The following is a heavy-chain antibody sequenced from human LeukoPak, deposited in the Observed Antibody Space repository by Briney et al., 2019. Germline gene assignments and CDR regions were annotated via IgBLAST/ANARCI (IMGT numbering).Heavy chain of an antibody. V-gene: IGHV4-59*01. CDR1: GGSIGSYY. Sequence: PSETLSLTCTASGGSIGSYYWSWIRQPPGKGLEWIGYIYYSGSTNYNPSLKSRVTISVDTSKNQFSLKLSSVTAADTAVYYCARGEWNDFDYWGQGTLVTVSS. D-gene: IGHD1-1*01. J-gene: IGHJ4*02. CDR3: ARGEWNDFDY. CDR2: IYYSGST.